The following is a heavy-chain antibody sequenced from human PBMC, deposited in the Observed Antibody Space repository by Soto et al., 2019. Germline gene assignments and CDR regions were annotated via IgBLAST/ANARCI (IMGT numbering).Heavy chain of an antibody. CDR3: ARGRLGSSWIDY. CDR1: GFTFSDYY. V-gene: IGHV3-11*06. CDR2: ISSSSSYT. D-gene: IGHD6-13*01. J-gene: IGHJ4*02. Sequence: PGGSLRLSCAASGFTFSDYYMSWIRQAPGKGLEWVSYISSSSSYTNYADSVKGRFTISRDNAKNSLYLQMNSLRAEDTAVYYCARGRLGSSWIDYWGQGTLVTVSS.